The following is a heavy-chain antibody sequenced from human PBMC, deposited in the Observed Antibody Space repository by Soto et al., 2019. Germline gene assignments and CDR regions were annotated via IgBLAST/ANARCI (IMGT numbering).Heavy chain of an antibody. V-gene: IGHV3-74*01. CDR1: GFTFSGYW. CDR3: ARETIRVFDI. CDR2: ISSDGSST. J-gene: IGHJ3*02. Sequence: PGGSLRLSCAASGFTFSGYWMHWVRQAPGKGLVWVSRISSDGSSTNYADSLKDRFTISRDNAKNTLYLQMNSLRAEDTAVYYSARETIRVFDIGGQGTMVTVS.